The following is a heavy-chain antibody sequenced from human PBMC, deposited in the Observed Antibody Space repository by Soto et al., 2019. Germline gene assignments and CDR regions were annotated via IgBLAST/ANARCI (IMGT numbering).Heavy chain of an antibody. J-gene: IGHJ4*02. Sequence: GGSLRLSCAASGFTFDDYAMHWVRQAPGKGLEWVSGISWLSGNTHYADSVKGRFTISRDNAKNSLYLQINSLRDEDTALYYCAKAGRGYSYGHGFDHWGQGTLVTVSS. CDR1: GFTFDDYA. CDR2: ISWLSGNT. CDR3: AKAGRGYSYGHGFDH. D-gene: IGHD5-18*01. V-gene: IGHV3-9*01.